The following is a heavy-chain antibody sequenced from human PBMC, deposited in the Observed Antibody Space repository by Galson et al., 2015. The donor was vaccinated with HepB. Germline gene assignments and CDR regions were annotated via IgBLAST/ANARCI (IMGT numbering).Heavy chain of an antibody. J-gene: IGHJ4*02. CDR2: ISSSSSYI. D-gene: IGHD3-22*01. Sequence: SLRLSCAASGFTFSSYSMNWVRQAPGKGLEWVSSISSSSSYIYYADSVKGRFTISRDNAKNSLYLQMNSLRAEDTAVYYCARGYYDSSGYIPFDYWGQGTLVTVSS. V-gene: IGHV3-21*01. CDR1: GFTFSSYS. CDR3: ARGYYDSSGYIPFDY.